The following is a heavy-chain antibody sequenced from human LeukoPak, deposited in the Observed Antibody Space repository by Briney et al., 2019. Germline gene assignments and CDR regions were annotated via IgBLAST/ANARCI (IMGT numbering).Heavy chain of an antibody. D-gene: IGHD3-3*01. CDR2: IASSSSTI. V-gene: IGHV3-48*04. CDR1: GFTFSTYS. J-gene: IGHJ4*02. Sequence: AGGSLRLSCAASGFTFSTYSMNWVRQAPGKGLEWVSYIASSSSTIYYADSVKGRFTISRDNAKNSLYLQMNSLRAEDTAVYYCARDPLTIFEYYFDYWGQGTLVTVSS. CDR3: ARDPLTIFEYYFDY.